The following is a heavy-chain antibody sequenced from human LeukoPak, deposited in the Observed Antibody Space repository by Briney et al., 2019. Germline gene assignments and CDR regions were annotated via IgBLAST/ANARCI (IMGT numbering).Heavy chain of an antibody. CDR1: GITVSNYG. J-gene: IGHJ4*02. D-gene: IGHD3-10*01. CDR2: ISGSGGST. V-gene: IGHV3-23*01. Sequence: GGSLRLSCVVSGITVSNYGMSWVRQAPGKGLEWVSNISGSGGSTAYADSVKGRFTISRDNSKNTLHLQMNSLRGEDTAVYFCAKRGIVIRGIIVIGFHKEAYYFDSWAREPWSPSPQ. CDR3: AKRGIVIRGIIVIGFHKEAYYFDS.